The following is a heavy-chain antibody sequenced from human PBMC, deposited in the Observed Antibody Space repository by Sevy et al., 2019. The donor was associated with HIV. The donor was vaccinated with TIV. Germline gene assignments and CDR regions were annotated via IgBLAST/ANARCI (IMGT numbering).Heavy chain of an antibody. CDR2: ISSSSTI. Sequence: GGSLRLSCAASGFTFSSYSMNWVRQAPGKGLEWVSYISSSSTIYYADSVKGRFTISRDNAKNSLYLQMNSLRDEDTAVYYCARDGGEATPDYWGQGTLVTVSS. J-gene: IGHJ4*02. CDR3: ARDGGEATPDY. CDR1: GFTFSSYS. D-gene: IGHD2-15*01. V-gene: IGHV3-48*02.